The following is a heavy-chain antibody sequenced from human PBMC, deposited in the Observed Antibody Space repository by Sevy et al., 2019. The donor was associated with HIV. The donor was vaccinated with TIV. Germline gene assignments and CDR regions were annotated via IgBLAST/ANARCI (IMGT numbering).Heavy chain of an antibody. CDR1: GFTFSRYW. J-gene: IGHJ3*01. CDR2: VKEDGSEK. D-gene: IGHD3-22*01. Sequence: GGSLRLSCAASGFTFSRYWMSWVRQAPGKGLEWVGNVKEDGSEKYNGDSMKGSVTISRDNAKNSLFLQMKSLRAEDTAVYYCARGDYYDRSGFYIDAFDVWGQGTMVTVSS. CDR3: ARGDYYDRSGFYIDAFDV. V-gene: IGHV3-7*04.